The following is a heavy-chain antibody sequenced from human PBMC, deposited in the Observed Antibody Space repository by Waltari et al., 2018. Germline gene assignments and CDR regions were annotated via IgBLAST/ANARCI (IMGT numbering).Heavy chain of an antibody. V-gene: IGHV4-34*02. J-gene: IGHJ6*02. D-gene: IGHD2-15*01. CDR3: VRLEDCTGPGGHCYSGDPFALDV. Sequence: QVQLQQWGAGLLQSSETLSLTCAVHGGSFSGYSWGWVRRPPGKGLEWIGEINHAGYANHNPSLRSRVTMSADTSKSQFSLKLNSVTAADTAVYYCVRLEDCTGPGGHCYSGDPFALDVWGQGTTVTVSS. CDR1: GGSFSGYS. CDR2: INHAGYA.